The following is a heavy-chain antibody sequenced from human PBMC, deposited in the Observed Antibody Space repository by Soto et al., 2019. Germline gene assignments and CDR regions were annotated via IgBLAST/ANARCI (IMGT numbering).Heavy chain of an antibody. CDR2: IIPIFGTA. Sequence: SVKVSCKASGGTFSSYAISWVRQAPGQGLEWMGGIIPIFGTANYAQKFQGRVTITADKSTSTAYMDLSSLRSEDTAVYYCARSNVMRVAVMPFHYWGQGTLVTVSS. D-gene: IGHD3-22*01. J-gene: IGHJ4*02. CDR3: ARSNVMRVAVMPFHY. CDR1: GGTFSSYA. V-gene: IGHV1-69*06.